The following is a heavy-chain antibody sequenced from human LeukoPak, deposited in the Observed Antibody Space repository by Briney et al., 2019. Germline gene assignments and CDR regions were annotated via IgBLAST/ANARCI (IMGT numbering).Heavy chain of an antibody. J-gene: IGHJ6*02. CDR1: GFTFSSCW. V-gene: IGHV3-74*01. D-gene: IGHD5-12*01. CDR2: INSDGSST. Sequence: GGSLRLSCAASGFTFSSCWMHWVRQAPGKGLVWVSRINSDGSSTSYADSVKGRFAISRDNAKNTLYLQMNSLRAEDTAVYYCARRGPPSVAYGMDVWGQGTTVTVSS. CDR3: ARRGPPSVAYGMDV.